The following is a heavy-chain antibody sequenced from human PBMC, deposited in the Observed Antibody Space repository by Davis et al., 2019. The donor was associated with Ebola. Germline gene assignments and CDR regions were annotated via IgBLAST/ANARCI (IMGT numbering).Heavy chain of an antibody. CDR1: GYSFTSYW. CDR3: ARSARIAAAGTSWFDP. Sequence: GESLKISCKGSGYSFTSYWIGWVRQLPGKGLEWMGIIYPGGSDTRYSPSFQGQVTISADKSISTAYLQWSSLKASDTAMYYCARSARIAAAGTSWFDPWGQGTLVTVSS. D-gene: IGHD6-13*01. J-gene: IGHJ5*02. CDR2: IYPGGSDT. V-gene: IGHV5-51*01.